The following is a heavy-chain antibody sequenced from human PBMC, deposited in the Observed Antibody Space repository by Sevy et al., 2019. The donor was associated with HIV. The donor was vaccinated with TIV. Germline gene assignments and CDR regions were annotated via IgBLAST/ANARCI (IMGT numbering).Heavy chain of an antibody. CDR3: ARKGALRSHSPSWRSSSRGLDFDY. Sequence: GGSLRLSCAASGFTFSSYWMSWVRQAPGKGLEWVANIKQDGSEKYYVDSVKGRFTISRDNAKNSLYLQMNSLRAEDTAVYYCARKGALRSHSPSWRSSSRGLDFDYWGQGTPVTVSS. CDR1: GFTFSSYW. CDR2: IKQDGSEK. D-gene: IGHD6-13*01. J-gene: IGHJ4*02. V-gene: IGHV3-7*01.